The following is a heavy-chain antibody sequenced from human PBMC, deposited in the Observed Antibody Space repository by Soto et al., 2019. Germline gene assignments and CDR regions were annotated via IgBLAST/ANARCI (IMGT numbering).Heavy chain of an antibody. Sequence: PSETLSITCTFFVGSVSSGSYYWSWIRQPPGKGLEWIGYIYYSGSTNYNPSLKSRVTISVDTSKNQFSLKLSSVTAADTAVYYCARDLTRSGYTFDYWGQGP. CDR2: IYYSGST. V-gene: IGHV4-61*01. CDR3: ARDLTRSGYTFDY. CDR1: VGSVSSGSYY. J-gene: IGHJ4*02. D-gene: IGHD3-22*01.